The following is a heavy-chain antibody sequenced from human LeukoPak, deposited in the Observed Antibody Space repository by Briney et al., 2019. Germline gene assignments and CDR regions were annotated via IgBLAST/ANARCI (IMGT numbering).Heavy chain of an antibody. V-gene: IGHV1-8*01. Sequence: GASVKVSCKASGCTFTSYDINWVRQATGQGLEWMGWMNPNSGNTGYAQKFQGRVTMTRNTSISTAYMELSSLRSEDTAVYYCAPRERNSGLALHYWGQGTLVTVSS. CDR1: GCTFTSYD. J-gene: IGHJ4*02. D-gene: IGHD6-19*01. CDR2: MNPNSGNT. CDR3: APRERNSGLALHY.